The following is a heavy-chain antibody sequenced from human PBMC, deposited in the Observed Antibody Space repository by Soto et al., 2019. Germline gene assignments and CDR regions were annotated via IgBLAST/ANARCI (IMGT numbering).Heavy chain of an antibody. J-gene: IGHJ5*02. D-gene: IGHD5-12*01. Sequence: GSGPTLVNPTQTLTLTCTFSGFSLSTSGVSVGWIRQPPGKALEWLALIYWDDDKRYSPSLKSRLTITKDTSKNQVVLTMTNMDPVDTATYYCAHRPRDGYNLAVHWFDPWGQGTLVTVSS. CDR1: GFSLSTSGVS. CDR2: IYWDDDK. CDR3: AHRPRDGYNLAVHWFDP. V-gene: IGHV2-5*02.